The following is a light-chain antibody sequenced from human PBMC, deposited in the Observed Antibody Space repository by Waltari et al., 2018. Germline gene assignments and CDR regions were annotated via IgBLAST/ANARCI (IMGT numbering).Light chain of an antibody. J-gene: IGKJ3*01. CDR1: QRISNT. V-gene: IGKV3-15*01. CDR2: ATS. CDR3: QQYSDWPPGT. Sequence: EIVMTQSPATLSVSPGERATLSCRASQRISNTLAWYQQKPGQAPRLLVYATSARATGVPARFSGSVSGTEFTLTINSLQSEDFAVYYCQQYSDWPPGTFGPGTKVDIK.